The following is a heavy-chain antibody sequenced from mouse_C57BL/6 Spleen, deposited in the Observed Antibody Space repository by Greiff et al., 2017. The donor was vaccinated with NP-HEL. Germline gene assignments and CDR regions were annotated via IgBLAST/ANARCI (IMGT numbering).Heavy chain of an antibody. Sequence: EVQLQESGGDLVKPGGSLKLSCAASGFTFSSYGMSWVRQTPDKRLEWVATISSGGSYTYYPDSVKGRFTISRDNAKNTLYLQMSSLKSEDTAMYYCARQGDRWLLPYFDYWGQGTTLTVSS. CDR2: ISSGGSYT. CDR3: ARQGDRWLLPYFDY. J-gene: IGHJ2*01. D-gene: IGHD2-3*01. V-gene: IGHV5-6*01. CDR1: GFTFSSYG.